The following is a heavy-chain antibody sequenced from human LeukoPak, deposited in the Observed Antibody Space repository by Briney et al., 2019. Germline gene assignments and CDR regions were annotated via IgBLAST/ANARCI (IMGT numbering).Heavy chain of an antibody. CDR1: GFTFSSYW. CDR2: IKQDGSEE. CDR3: ARDTGGGYSCYDC. Sequence: PGGSLRLSCAASGFTFSSYWMTWIRQAPGKGLEWVANIKQDGSEEYYVDSVKGRFTISRDNAKSSLYLQMNSLRAEDTAVYYCARDTGGGYSCYDCWGQGALVTVSS. D-gene: IGHD5-18*01. V-gene: IGHV3-7*01. J-gene: IGHJ4*02.